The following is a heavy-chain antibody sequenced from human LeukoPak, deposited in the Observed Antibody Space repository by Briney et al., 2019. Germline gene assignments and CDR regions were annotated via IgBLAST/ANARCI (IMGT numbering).Heavy chain of an antibody. J-gene: IGHJ4*02. Sequence: SETLSLTCTVSGGSISSYYWSWIRQPPGKGLEWIGYIYYSGSTNYNPSLKSRVTISVDTSKNQFSLKLSSVTAADTAVYYCASSPLGWYYDSSGYYRDWGQGTLVTVSS. CDR3: ASSPLGWYYDSSGYYRD. V-gene: IGHV4-59*01. CDR1: GGSISSYY. CDR2: IYYSGST. D-gene: IGHD3-22*01.